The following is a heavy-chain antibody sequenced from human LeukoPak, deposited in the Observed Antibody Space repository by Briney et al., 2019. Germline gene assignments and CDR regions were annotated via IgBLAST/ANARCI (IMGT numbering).Heavy chain of an antibody. J-gene: IGHJ4*02. CDR1: GFTFSSYS. CDR2: ISSSSSYI. Sequence: GGSLRLSCAASGFTFSSYSMNWVRQAPGKGLEWVSSISSSSSYIYYADSVKGRFTISRDNSKNTLYLQMNSLRAEDTAVYYCAKDRSYYDFWSGHSRDFDYWGQGTLVTVSS. V-gene: IGHV3-21*04. D-gene: IGHD3-3*01. CDR3: AKDRSYYDFWSGHSRDFDY.